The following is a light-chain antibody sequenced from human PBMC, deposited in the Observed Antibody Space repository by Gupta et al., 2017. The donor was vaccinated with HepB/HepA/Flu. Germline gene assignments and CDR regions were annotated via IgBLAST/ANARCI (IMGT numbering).Light chain of an antibody. Sequence: DIQLTQSPSFLSASVGDRVTITCRARKEIGSSLAWYKQKPGKAPNLLIYAASTGKSGVPSRLGGRGSGTEFTLTISSLQTEDFATYSCKQLKIYRPLTFGKGTKME. CDR2: AAS. CDR3: KQLKIYRPLT. J-gene: IGKJ2*01. CDR1: KEIGSS. V-gene: IGKV1-9*01.